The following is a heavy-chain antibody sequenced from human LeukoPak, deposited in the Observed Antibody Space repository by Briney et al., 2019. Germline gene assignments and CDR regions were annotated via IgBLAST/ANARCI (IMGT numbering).Heavy chain of an antibody. D-gene: IGHD2-2*01. Sequence: GGSLRLSCAASGFTVSSNYMSWVRQAPGKGLEWVSVIYSGGSTYYADSVKGRFTISRDNSKNTLYLQMNSLRAEDTAVYYCARVRGRYDYFDYWGQGTLVTVSS. V-gene: IGHV3-66*01. CDR2: IYSGGST. CDR3: ARVRGRYDYFDY. CDR1: GFTVSSNY. J-gene: IGHJ4*02.